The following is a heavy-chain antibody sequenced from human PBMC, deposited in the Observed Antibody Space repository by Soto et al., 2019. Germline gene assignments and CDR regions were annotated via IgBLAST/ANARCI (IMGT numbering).Heavy chain of an antibody. J-gene: IGHJ6*02. Sequence: SETLSLTRTVSGDSVSSYYLSWIPQPPGKGLEWIGYIYSSGSTNDKRLIKSRVTVSLDTSKNQLSLRLSSVTAADTALYYCVRHVHSSSWGVDVWGQGTTVTVSS. CDR1: GDSVSSYY. CDR2: IYSSGST. D-gene: IGHD3-22*01. V-gene: IGHV4-4*08. CDR3: VRHVHSSSWGVDV.